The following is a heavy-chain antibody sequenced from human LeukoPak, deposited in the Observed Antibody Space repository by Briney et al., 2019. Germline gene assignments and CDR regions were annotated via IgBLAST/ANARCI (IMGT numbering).Heavy chain of an antibody. CDR1: GGSISSYY. CDR3: ASGSYSYYYMDV. V-gene: IGHV4-4*07. CDR2: IHTSGST. J-gene: IGHJ6*03. Sequence: PSETLSLTCTVSGGSISSYYWSWIRQPAGKGLEWIGRIHTSGSTNYSPSLKSRVTMSVDTSKNQFSLKLSSVTAADTAVYYCASGSYSYYYMDVWGKGTTVTVSS. D-gene: IGHD1-26*01.